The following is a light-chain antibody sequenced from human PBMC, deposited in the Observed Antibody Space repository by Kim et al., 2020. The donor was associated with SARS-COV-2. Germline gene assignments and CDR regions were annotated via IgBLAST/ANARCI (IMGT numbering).Light chain of an antibody. CDR3: QQYHDRSYT. Sequence: DIQMTQSPSTLSASVGDRVILTCRASQFISSWMAWFQHKPGEAPKLLIYDAATLQSGVPSRFSGSGVGTDFTLTISSLQPEDFATYFCQQYHDRSYTFGQGTKVDIK. V-gene: IGKV1-5*01. CDR2: DAA. CDR1: QFISSW. J-gene: IGKJ2*01.